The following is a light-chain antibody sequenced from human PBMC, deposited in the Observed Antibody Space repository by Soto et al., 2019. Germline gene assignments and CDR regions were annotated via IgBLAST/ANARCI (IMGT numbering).Light chain of an antibody. Sequence: AIQMTQSPSSLSASVGDRVTITCRASQGIRNDLGWYQQKSGKAPKLLIYAASSLQSGVPSRFNGSGSGTDFTLTISGLQPEDLATYYCLQDYNFPRTLGQGTKVDIK. CDR2: AAS. CDR1: QGIRND. J-gene: IGKJ1*01. CDR3: LQDYNFPRT. V-gene: IGKV1-6*01.